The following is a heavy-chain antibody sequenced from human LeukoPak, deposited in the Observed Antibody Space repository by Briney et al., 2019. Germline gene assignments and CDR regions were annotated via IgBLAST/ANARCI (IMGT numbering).Heavy chain of an antibody. D-gene: IGHD3-10*01. J-gene: IGHJ4*02. CDR3: AIGGGGSGNYYYFDY. Sequence: PGGSLRLSCAASGFTSSSYGMHWVRQAPGKGLEWVAVISYDGRNKYYADSVKGRFTISRDNSKNTLYLQMNSLRAEDAAVYYCAIGGGGSGNYYYFDYWGQGTLVTVSS. CDR1: GFTSSSYG. V-gene: IGHV3-30*03. CDR2: ISYDGRNK.